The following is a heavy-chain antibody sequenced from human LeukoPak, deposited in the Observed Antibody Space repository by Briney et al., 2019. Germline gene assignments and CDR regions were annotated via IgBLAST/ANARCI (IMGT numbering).Heavy chain of an antibody. Sequence: SETLSLTCTVSGGSISSGDYYWSWIRQPPGKGLEWIGYIYYSGSTNYNPSLKSRVTISVDTSKNQFSLKLSSVTAADTAVYYCARADYYYYMDVWGKGTTVTVSS. J-gene: IGHJ6*03. CDR2: IYYSGST. V-gene: IGHV4-30-4*08. CDR1: GGSISSGDYY. CDR3: ARADYYYYMDV.